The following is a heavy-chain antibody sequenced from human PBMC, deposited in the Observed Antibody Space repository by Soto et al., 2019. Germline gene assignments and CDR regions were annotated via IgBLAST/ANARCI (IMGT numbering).Heavy chain of an antibody. CDR3: ARGVVDYYDSSGYYFSPYYFDY. D-gene: IGHD3-22*01. CDR1: GVSSSSGGYS. V-gene: IGHV4-30-2*01. CDR2: IYHSGGT. Sequence: PLETLSLTCAVSGVSSSSGGYSLSWIRQPPGKGLEWIGYIYHSGGTYYNPSLKSRVTISVDRSKNQFSLKLSSVTAADTAVYYCARGVVDYYDSSGYYFSPYYFDYWGQGTLVTVSS. J-gene: IGHJ4*02.